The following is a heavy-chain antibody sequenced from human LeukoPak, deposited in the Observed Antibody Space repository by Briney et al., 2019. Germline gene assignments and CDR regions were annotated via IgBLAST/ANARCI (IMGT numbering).Heavy chain of an antibody. D-gene: IGHD6-19*01. CDR2: VYYSGST. CDR3: AREDAVSSDDAFDL. V-gene: IGHV4-39*07. CDR1: GGSISSSSYY. Sequence: PSETLSLTCTVSGGSISSSSYYWGWIRQPPGKGLEWIGSVYYSGSTYYNAPLKSRVTISVDTSKNQSSLKLSAVTAADTAMYYCAREDAVSSDDAFDLWGQGTMVTVS. J-gene: IGHJ3*01.